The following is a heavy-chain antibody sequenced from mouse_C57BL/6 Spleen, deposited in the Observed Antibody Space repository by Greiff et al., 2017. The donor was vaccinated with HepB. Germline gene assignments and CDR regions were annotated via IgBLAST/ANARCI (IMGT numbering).Heavy chain of an antibody. D-gene: IGHD2-1*01. V-gene: IGHV1-55*01. Sequence: QVQLQQPGAELVKPGASVKMSCKASGYTFTSYWITWVKQRPGQGLEWIGDIYPGSGSTNYNEKFKSKATLTVDTSSSTAYMQLSSLTSEDSAVYYCARNGNYAFYWYFDVWGTGTTVTVSS. J-gene: IGHJ1*03. CDR1: GYTFTSYW. CDR2: IYPGSGST. CDR3: ARNGNYAFYWYFDV.